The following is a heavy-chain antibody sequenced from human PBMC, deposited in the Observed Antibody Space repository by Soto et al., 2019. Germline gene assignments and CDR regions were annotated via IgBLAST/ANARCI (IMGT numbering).Heavy chain of an antibody. D-gene: IGHD2-15*01. V-gene: IGHV1-69*13. J-gene: IGHJ6*02. CDR2: IIPIFGTA. CDR1: GGTFSSYA. Sequence: ASVKVSCKASGGTFSSYAISWVRQAPGQGLEWMGGIIPIFGTANYAQKFQGRVTITADESTSTAYMELSSLRSEDTAVYYCASLYPKGDCSGGSCFSYYYGMDVWGQGTTVTVSS. CDR3: ASLYPKGDCSGGSCFSYYYGMDV.